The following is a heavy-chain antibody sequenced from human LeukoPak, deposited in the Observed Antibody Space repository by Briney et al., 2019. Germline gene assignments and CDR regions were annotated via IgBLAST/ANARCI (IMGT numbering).Heavy chain of an antibody. D-gene: IGHD3-22*01. CDR1: GFTFSSYS. CDR3: ARDRSYDSSGYYSY. CDR2: ISSSSSYI. V-gene: IGHV3-21*01. Sequence: PGGSLRLSCAASGFTFSSYSMNWVRQAPVKGVEWVSSISSSSSYIYYADSVKGRFTISRDNAKNSLYLQMNSLRAEDTAVYYCARDRSYDSSGYYSYWGQGTLVTVSS. J-gene: IGHJ4*02.